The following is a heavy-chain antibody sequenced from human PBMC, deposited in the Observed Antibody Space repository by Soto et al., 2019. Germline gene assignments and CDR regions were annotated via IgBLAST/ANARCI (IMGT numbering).Heavy chain of an antibody. V-gene: IGHV3-30*18. Sequence: QVQLVESGGGVVQPGRSLRLSCAASGFTFSSYGMHWVRQAPGKGLEWVAVISYDGSNKYYADSVKGRFTISRDNSKNTLYLQMNSLRAEDTAVYYCAKGGYLMDVWGQGTTVTVSS. CDR3: AKGGYLMDV. CDR1: GFTFSSYG. D-gene: IGHD5-18*01. J-gene: IGHJ6*02. CDR2: ISYDGSNK.